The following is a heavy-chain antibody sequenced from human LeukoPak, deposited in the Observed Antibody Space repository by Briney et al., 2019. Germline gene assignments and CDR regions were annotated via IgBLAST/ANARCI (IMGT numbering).Heavy chain of an antibody. CDR1: GFTFSSYA. V-gene: IGHV3-30*04. J-gene: IGHJ4*02. CDR2: ISYDGSNK. CDR3: AKGSVTLYGDCIDY. Sequence: GSLRLSCAASGFTFSSYAMHWVRQAPGKGLEWVAVISYDGSNKYYADSVKGRFTISRDNSKNTLYLQMNSLRAEDTAVYYCAKGSVTLYGDCIDYWGQGTLVTVSS. D-gene: IGHD4-17*01.